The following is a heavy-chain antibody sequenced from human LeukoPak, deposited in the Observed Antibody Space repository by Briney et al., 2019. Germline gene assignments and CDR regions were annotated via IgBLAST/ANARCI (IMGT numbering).Heavy chain of an antibody. Sequence: GGSLRLSCAASGFTFSSYAMSWVRQAPGKGLEWVSAISGSGGSTYYADSVKGRFTISRDNSKNTLYLQMNSLRAEDTAVYYCAKVFGIAVAATWFDYWGQGTLVTVST. CDR1: GFTFSSYA. J-gene: IGHJ4*02. D-gene: IGHD6-19*01. V-gene: IGHV3-23*01. CDR2: ISGSGGST. CDR3: AKVFGIAVAATWFDY.